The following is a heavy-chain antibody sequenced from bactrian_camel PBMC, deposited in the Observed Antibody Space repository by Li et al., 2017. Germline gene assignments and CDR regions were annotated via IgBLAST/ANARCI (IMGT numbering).Heavy chain of an antibody. Sequence: HVQLVESGGGSVEVGGSLKLSCEASGSIFNICAMGWYRGKERRLVASISSDGTTTYTESVKGRFTISQDNAKNTMYLQMNSLKTEDAAVYYCAPAGPSYVDYNCRASLGQGTQVTVS. CDR1: GSIFNICA. J-gene: IGHJ4*01. CDR2: ISSDGTT. D-gene: IGHD4*01. V-gene: IGHV3S53*01.